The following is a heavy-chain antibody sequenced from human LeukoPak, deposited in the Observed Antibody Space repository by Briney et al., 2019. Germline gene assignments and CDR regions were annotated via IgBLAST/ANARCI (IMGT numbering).Heavy chain of an antibody. J-gene: IGHJ4*02. CDR2: IWYDGSNK. CDR1: GFTFSSYG. Sequence: GGSLRLSCAASGFTFSSYGMHWVRQAPGKGLEWVAVIWYDGSNKYYADSVKGRFTISRDNSKNTLYLQMNSLRAEDTAVYYCARDKGEKHLDYWGQGTLVTVSS. V-gene: IGHV3-33*01. D-gene: IGHD3-16*01. CDR3: ARDKGEKHLDY.